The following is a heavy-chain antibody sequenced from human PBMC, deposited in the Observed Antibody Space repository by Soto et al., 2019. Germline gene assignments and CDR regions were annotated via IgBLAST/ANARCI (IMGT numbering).Heavy chain of an antibody. D-gene: IGHD3-16*02. CDR2: IYHSGST. CDR3: ARGGYDYVWGSYRGYYYGMDV. Sequence: SETLSLTCAVSGGSISSSNWWSWVRQPPGKGLEWIGEIYHSGSTNYNPSLKSRVTISVDKSKNQFSLKLSSVTAADTAVYYCARGGYDYVWGSYRGYYYGMDVWGQGTTVTVSS. V-gene: IGHV4-4*02. J-gene: IGHJ6*02. CDR1: GGSISSSNW.